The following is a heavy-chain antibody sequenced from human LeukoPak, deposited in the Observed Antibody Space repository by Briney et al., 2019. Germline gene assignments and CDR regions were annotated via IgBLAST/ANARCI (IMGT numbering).Heavy chain of an antibody. V-gene: IGHV3-30*03. D-gene: IGHD1-7*01. CDR1: GFTFSSYG. Sequence: GGSLRLSCAASGFTFSSYGMHWVRQAPGKGLEWVAVISYDGSDKYYADSVKGRFTISRDNAKTTLYLQMNSLRPEDTAVYYCARDSGTQGPYYYGLDVWGQGTTVTVSS. CDR3: ARDSGTQGPYYYGLDV. J-gene: IGHJ6*02. CDR2: ISYDGSDK.